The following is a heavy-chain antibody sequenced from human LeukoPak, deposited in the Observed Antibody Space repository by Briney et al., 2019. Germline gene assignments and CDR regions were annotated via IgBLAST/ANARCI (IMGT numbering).Heavy chain of an antibody. V-gene: IGHV1-18*04. CDR3: ARDRIAVAGTNYYYGMDV. CDR1: GYTFTSYG. CDR2: ISAYNGNT. D-gene: IGHD6-19*01. Sequence: ASVKVSFKASGYTFTSYGISWVRQAPGQGLEWMGWISAYNGNTNYAQKLQGRVTMTTDTSTGTAYMELRSLRSDDTAVYYCARDRIAVAGTNYYYGMDVWGKGTTVTVSS. J-gene: IGHJ6*04.